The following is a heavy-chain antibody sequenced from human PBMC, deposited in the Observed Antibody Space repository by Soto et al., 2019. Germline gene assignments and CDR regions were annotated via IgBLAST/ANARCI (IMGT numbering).Heavy chain of an antibody. D-gene: IGHD6-19*01. CDR1: GFTFSSYS. J-gene: IGHJ3*02. CDR3: ARDHSSGWYIDAFDI. CDR2: ISSSSSTI. V-gene: IGHV3-48*01. Sequence: EVQLVESGGGLVQPGGSLRHSCAASGFTFSSYSMNWVRQAPGKGLEWVSYISSSSSTIYYADSVKGRFTISRDNAKNSLYLQMNSLRAEDTAVYYCARDHSSGWYIDAFDIWGQGTMVTVSS.